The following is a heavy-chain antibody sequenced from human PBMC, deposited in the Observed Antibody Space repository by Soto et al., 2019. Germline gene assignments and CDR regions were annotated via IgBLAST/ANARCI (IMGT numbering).Heavy chain of an antibody. CDR2: IRGFSPYT. D-gene: IGHD2-15*01. Sequence: GGSLRLSCISSGFTFRTYTMNWVRQAPGKGLEWVSGIRGFSPYTFYAESVKGRFTISRDNAKNSLYLQMNSLRAEDMAVYYCARDLGYDANDYYYNAMDVWGQGTTVTVSS. V-gene: IGHV3-21*01. J-gene: IGHJ6*02. CDR3: ARDLGYDANDYYYNAMDV. CDR1: GFTFRTYT.